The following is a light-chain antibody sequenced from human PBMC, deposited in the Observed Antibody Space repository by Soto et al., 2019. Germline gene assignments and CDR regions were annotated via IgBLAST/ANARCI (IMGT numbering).Light chain of an antibody. CDR3: QQSYSTRRT. CDR1: QSISSY. J-gene: IGKJ3*01. CDR2: AAS. Sequence: DIQMTQSPSSLSASVGDRVTITCRASQSISSYLNWYQQKPGKAPKLLIYAASSLQSGVPSRFSGSGSGTDFTLTISSLQPEDFATDYCQQSYSTRRTFGPGTKVDIK. V-gene: IGKV1-39*01.